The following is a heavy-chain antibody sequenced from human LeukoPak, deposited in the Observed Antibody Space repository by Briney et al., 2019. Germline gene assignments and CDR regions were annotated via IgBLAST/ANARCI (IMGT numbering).Heavy chain of an antibody. J-gene: IGHJ3*02. V-gene: IGHV1-2*02. Sequence: ASVKVSCKASGYTFTGYYMHWVRQAPGQGLEWMGWINPNSGGTNYAQKFQGRVTMTRDTSISTAYMELSRLRSDDTAVYYCARDRCSSTSCYWIAQAFDIWGQGTMVTVSS. D-gene: IGHD2-2*01. CDR3: ARDRCSSTSCYWIAQAFDI. CDR2: INPNSGGT. CDR1: GYTFTGYY.